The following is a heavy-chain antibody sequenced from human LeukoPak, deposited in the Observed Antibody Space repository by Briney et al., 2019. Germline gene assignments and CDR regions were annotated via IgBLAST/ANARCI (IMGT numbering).Heavy chain of an antibody. CDR2: IYYSGST. CDR1: GYSISSGYY. D-gene: IGHD5-24*01. V-gene: IGHV4-38-2*02. J-gene: IGHJ4*02. CDR3: ARDGTDGAPLDY. Sequence: SETLSLTCTVSGYSISSGYYWGWIRPPPGKGLEWIGSIYYSGSTYYNPSLKSRVTISVDTPKNQFSLKLSSVTAADTAVYYCARDGTDGAPLDYWGQGTLVTVSS.